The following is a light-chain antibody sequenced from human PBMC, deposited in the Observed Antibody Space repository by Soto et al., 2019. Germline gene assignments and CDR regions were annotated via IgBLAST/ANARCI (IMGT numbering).Light chain of an antibody. J-gene: IGKJ1*01. CDR1: QTITTY. CDR2: GAS. CDR3: QQSHSTPWT. V-gene: IGKV1-39*01. Sequence: DIQMTQSPSSLAASVGDRVTITCRASQTITTYLHWYQQKPGKAPQLLFYGASTLQSGVPSRVTGSGSGTDFTLTISSLKPEDFATYHCQQSHSTPWTVGQGTKVEIK.